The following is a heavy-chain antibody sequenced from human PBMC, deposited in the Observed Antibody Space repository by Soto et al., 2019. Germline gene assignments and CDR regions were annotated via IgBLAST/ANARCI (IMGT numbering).Heavy chain of an antibody. J-gene: IGHJ5*02. Sequence: PSETLSLTCAVYGGSFSGYYWSWIRQPPGKGLEWIGEINHSGSTNYNPSLKSRVTISVDTSKNQFSLKLSSVAAADTAVYYCARVGYYGSGSNWFDPWGQGTLVTVSS. D-gene: IGHD3-10*01. CDR2: INHSGST. V-gene: IGHV4-34*01. CDR3: ARVGYYGSGSNWFDP. CDR1: GGSFSGYY.